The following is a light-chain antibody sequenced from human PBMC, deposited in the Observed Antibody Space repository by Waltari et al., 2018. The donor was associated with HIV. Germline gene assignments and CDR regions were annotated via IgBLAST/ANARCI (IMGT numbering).Light chain of an antibody. V-gene: IGLV2-14*03. CDR1: SSDIGGTNY. CDR3: SSYTSSSTLGV. Sequence: QSALTQPASVSGSPEQSITISCTGTSSDIGGTNYVSWYQQHPGKAPKLMISDVRHRPSGVSNRFSGSKSGNTASLTISGLQAEDEADYYCSSYTSSSTLGVFGSGTKVTVL. J-gene: IGLJ1*01. CDR2: DVR.